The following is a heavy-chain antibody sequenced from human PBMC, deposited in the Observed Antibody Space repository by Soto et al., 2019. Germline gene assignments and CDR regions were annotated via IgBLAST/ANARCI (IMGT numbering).Heavy chain of an antibody. CDR3: AGTTSKVVPAAIDYYYYGMDV. D-gene: IGHD2-2*02. J-gene: IGHJ6*02. Sequence: ASVKVSCKASGYTFTGYYMHWVRQAPGQGLEWMGWINPNSGGTNYAQKFQGWVTMTRDTSISTAYMELSRLRSDDTAVYYCAGTTSKVVPAAIDYYYYGMDVWGQGTTVTSP. V-gene: IGHV1-2*04. CDR2: INPNSGGT. CDR1: GYTFTGYY.